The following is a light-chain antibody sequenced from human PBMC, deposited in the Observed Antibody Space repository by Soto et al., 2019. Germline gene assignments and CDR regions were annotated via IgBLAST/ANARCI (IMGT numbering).Light chain of an antibody. J-gene: IGKJ1*01. Sequence: DIQMTQSPSSLSASVGDRATITCRASQAISNYLAWYQQKPGRVPELLIYATSTLQSGVTSRFSGSGSGTEFTLTISSLQPEDVATYYCQKYNTARWTFGQGTQVDIK. CDR3: QKYNTARWT. CDR1: QAISNY. CDR2: ATS. V-gene: IGKV1-27*01.